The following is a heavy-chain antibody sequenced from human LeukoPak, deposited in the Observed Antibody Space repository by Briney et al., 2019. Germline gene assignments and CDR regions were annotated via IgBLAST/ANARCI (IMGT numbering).Heavy chain of an antibody. D-gene: IGHD3-22*01. CDR1: GFTFSSYS. J-gene: IGHJ4*02. Sequence: GGSLRLSCAASGFTFSSYSMNWVRQAPGKGLEWVSYISSSSSTIYYADSVKGRFTISRDNSKNTLYLQMNSLRAEDTAVYYCAKDLPRNYYDSSGYYGAFDYWGQGTLDTVSS. V-gene: IGHV3-48*01. CDR3: AKDLPRNYYDSSGYYGAFDY. CDR2: ISSSSSTI.